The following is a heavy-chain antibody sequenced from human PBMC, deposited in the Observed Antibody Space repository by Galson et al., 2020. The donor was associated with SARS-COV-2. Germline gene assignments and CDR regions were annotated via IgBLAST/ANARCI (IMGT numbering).Heavy chain of an antibody. V-gene: IGHV5-51*01. CDR1: AYIFTNSW. CDR2: IYPGDSDT. D-gene: IGHD6-19*01. Sequence: KFSCKGAAYIFTNSWSGCLRQMPGKGLKWMGIIYPGDSDTRYNPSFQGQVTISADESISTAYLQWSSLKASDTATYYCARGYSSIDYWGQGTPVTVSS. CDR3: ARGYSSIDY. J-gene: IGHJ4*02.